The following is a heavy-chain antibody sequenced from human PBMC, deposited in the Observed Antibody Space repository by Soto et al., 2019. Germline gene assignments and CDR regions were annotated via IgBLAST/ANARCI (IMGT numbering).Heavy chain of an antibody. V-gene: IGHV4-4*07. CDR3: ARENILLAASGKRDFDY. D-gene: IGHD6-13*01. CDR2: IYTSGST. Sequence: NPSETLSLTXTVSSDSISSYYWTWIRQPAGKGLEWIGRIYTSGSTNYNPSLKGRVTMSVDTSKNQVSLNLTSVTAADTAVYYCARENILLAASGKRDFDYWGQGTLVTVSS. J-gene: IGHJ4*02. CDR1: SDSISSYY.